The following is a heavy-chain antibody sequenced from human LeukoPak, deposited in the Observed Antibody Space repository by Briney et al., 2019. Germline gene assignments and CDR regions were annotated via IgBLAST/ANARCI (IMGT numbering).Heavy chain of an antibody. CDR3: ARVMHHDSGSYYQYFHH. J-gene: IGHJ4*02. D-gene: IGHD3-10*01. Sequence: TGGSLRLSCATSGFTFDGYGMSWVRQVSGKGLEWVSCINWNAGSTTYADSVKGRFTISRDNANNSLYLQMNSLRAEDTALYYCARVMHHDSGSYYQYFHHWGQGTPVTVSS. CDR2: INWNAGST. V-gene: IGHV3-20*04. CDR1: GFTFDGYG.